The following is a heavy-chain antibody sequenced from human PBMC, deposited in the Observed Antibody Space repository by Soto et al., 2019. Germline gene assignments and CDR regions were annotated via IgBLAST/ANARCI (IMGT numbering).Heavy chain of an antibody. V-gene: IGHV4-39*01. CDR3: ARLAVVLADY. D-gene: IGHD6-19*01. J-gene: IGHJ4*02. CDR2: FYSSGST. CDR1: GGSISSSSYY. Sequence: QLQLQESGPGLVKPSETLSLTCTVSGGSISSSSYYWGWIRQPPGKGLEWIGGFYSSGSTYYSPSLKSRVTISVDTSKNQFSLKLNSVTAADTAVYYCARLAVVLADYWGQGILVTVSS.